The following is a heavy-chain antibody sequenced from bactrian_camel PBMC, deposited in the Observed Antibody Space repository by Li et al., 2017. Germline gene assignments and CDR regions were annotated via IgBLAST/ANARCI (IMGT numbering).Heavy chain of an antibody. CDR2: HYTGTATT. J-gene: IGHJ6*01. CDR3: AARDFSRCGNFDWSAPGLFGR. D-gene: IGHD5*01. CDR1: LYIYSSYC. V-gene: IGHV3S1*01. Sequence: HVQLVESGGGSVQTGGSLRLSCEISLYIYSSYCMGWFRQAPGKERVAVAAHYTGTATTYVADSVRGRFAISEDNAKNTLYLQMSSLKPEDTAMYYCAARDFSRCGNFDWSAPGLFGRWGQGTQVTVS.